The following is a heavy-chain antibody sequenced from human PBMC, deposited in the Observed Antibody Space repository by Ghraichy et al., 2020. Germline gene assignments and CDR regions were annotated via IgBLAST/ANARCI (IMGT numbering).Heavy chain of an antibody. Sequence: GGSLRLSCAASGFTFSSYAMSWVRQAPGKGLEWVSAISGSGGSTYYADSVKGRFTISRDNSKNTLYLQMNSLRAEDTAVYYCAKVNGGVVVAATPVDYWGQGTLVTVSS. D-gene: IGHD2-15*01. CDR1: GFTFSSYA. CDR2: ISGSGGST. CDR3: AKVNGGVVVAATPVDY. V-gene: IGHV3-23*01. J-gene: IGHJ4*02.